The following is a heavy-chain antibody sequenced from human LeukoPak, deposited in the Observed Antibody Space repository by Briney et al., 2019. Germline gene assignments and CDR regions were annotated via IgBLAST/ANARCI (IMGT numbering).Heavy chain of an antibody. J-gene: IGHJ5*02. CDR2: INRDGSST. CDR3: ARDSSTSFDA. V-gene: IGHV3-74*01. D-gene: IGHD6-6*01. Sequence: GGSLRLSCAASGFTFSSYWMNWVRQAPGKGLVWVSRINRDGSSTSYADSVKGRFTISRDNAKNTLYLQMNSLRDEDTAVYYCARDSSTSFDAWGQGTLVTVSS. CDR1: GFTFSSYW.